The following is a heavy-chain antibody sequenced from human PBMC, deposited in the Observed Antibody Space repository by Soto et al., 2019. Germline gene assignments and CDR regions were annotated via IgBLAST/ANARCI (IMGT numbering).Heavy chain of an antibody. CDR2: INPSGGST. J-gene: IGHJ4*02. Sequence: ASVKVSCKASGYTFTSYYMHWVRQAPGQGLEWMGIINPSGGSTSYAQKFQGRVTMTRDTSTSTVYMELSSPRSEDTAVYYCARAHNWNDIDYWGQGTLVTVSS. V-gene: IGHV1-46*01. D-gene: IGHD1-20*01. CDR1: GYTFTSYY. CDR3: ARAHNWNDIDY.